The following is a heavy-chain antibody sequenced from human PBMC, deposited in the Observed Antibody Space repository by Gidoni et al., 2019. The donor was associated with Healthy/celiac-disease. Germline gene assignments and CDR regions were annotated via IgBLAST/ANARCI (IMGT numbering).Heavy chain of an antibody. CDR3: ARTLYGGNEDPGFDY. Sequence: EVQLVESGGGLVKPGGSLRLSCAASGFTFSSYSMNWVRQAPGKGLGWVSSISSSSSYIYYADSVKGRFTISRDNAKNSLYLQMNSLRAEDTAVYYCARTLYGGNEDPGFDYWGQGTLVTVSS. CDR1: GFTFSSYS. V-gene: IGHV3-21*01. D-gene: IGHD4-17*01. CDR2: ISSSSSYI. J-gene: IGHJ4*02.